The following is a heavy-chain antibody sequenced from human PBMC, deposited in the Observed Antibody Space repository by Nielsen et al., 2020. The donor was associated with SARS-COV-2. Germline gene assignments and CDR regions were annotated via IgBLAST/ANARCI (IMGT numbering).Heavy chain of an antibody. V-gene: IGHV3-74*01. CDR2: VTSDGKST. CDR1: GFTFSRYH. J-gene: IGHJ4*02. CDR3: ARLKSENAY. Sequence: GESLKISCAASGFTFSRYHMHWVRQAPGKGLVWVSRVTSDGKSTTYADSVKGRFTVSRDNAQNTLYLQMNSLRSEDTAIYYCARLKSENAYWGQGTLVTVSS.